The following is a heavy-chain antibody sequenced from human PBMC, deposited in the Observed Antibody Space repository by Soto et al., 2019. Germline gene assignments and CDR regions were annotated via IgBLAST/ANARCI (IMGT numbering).Heavy chain of an antibody. Sequence: GASVKVSCKSSGFSFTRFDINCVRQAPGQGLEWRGWMNPNSGNTGYAQKFQGRVTMTRNTSISTAYMELSSLRSEDTAVYYCARGGILGYCSGGSCHDYYYYGMDVWGQGTTVTVSS. CDR3: ARGGILGYCSGGSCHDYYYYGMDV. D-gene: IGHD2-15*01. CDR1: GFSFTRFD. V-gene: IGHV1-8*01. J-gene: IGHJ6*02. CDR2: MNPNSGNT.